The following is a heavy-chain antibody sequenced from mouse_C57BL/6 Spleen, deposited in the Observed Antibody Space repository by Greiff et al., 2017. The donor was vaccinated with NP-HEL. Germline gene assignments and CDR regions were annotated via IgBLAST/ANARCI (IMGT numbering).Heavy chain of an antibody. CDR2: IHPNSGST. V-gene: IGHV1-64*01. CDR1: GYTFTSYW. J-gene: IGHJ1*03. D-gene: IGHD2-3*01. CDR3: ARSDGYYRYFDD. Sequence: QVQLQQPGAELVKPGASVKLSCKASGYTFTSYWMHWVKQRPGQGLEWIGMIHPNSGSTNYNEKFKSKATLNVDKSSITADILLSSLTSEDCAVYYCARSDGYYRYFDDWGTGTTVTVSS.